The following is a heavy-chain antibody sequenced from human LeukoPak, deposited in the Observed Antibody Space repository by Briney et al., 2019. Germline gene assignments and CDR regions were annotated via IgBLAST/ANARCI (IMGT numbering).Heavy chain of an antibody. D-gene: IGHD5-18*01. CDR1: GYIFTSYY. Sequence: ASVKVSCKASGYIFTSYYMHWVRQAPGQGLEWMGIINPSGGSTSYAQKFQGRVTMTRDTSTSTVYMELSSLRSEDTAVYYCAREQEPWIQLWLLQHWGQGTLVTVSS. CDR3: AREQEPWIQLWLLQH. J-gene: IGHJ1*01. V-gene: IGHV1-46*01. CDR2: INPSGGST.